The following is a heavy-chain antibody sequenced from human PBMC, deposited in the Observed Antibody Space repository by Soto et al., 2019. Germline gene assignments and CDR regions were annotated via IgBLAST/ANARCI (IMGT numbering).Heavy chain of an antibody. V-gene: IGHV3-30-3*01. Sequence: GGSLRLSCAASGFTFSSYAMHWVRQAPGKGLEWVAVISYDGSNKYYADSVKGRSTISRDNSKNTLYLQMNSLRAEDTAVYYCGRVKHRGQKPPGDLAFDPGGKGKMFTV. D-gene: IGHD2-2*01. CDR3: GRVKHRGQKPPGDLAFDP. CDR2: ISYDGSNK. CDR1: GFTFSSYA. J-gene: IGHJ3*01.